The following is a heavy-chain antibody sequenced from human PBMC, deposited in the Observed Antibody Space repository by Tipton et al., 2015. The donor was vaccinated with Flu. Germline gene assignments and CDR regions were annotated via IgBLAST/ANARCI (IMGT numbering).Heavy chain of an antibody. CDR3: ARLPLALSYFDY. CDR2: ISYSGST. V-gene: IGHV4-59*01. J-gene: IGHJ4*02. Sequence: LRLSCTVSGGSISSYYWSWIRQPPGKGLEWIGYISYSGSTIYNPSLKSRVTISIDTSNNQFSVKLSSVTPADTAVYYCARLPLALSYFDYWGQGTLVTVSS. CDR1: GGSISSYY.